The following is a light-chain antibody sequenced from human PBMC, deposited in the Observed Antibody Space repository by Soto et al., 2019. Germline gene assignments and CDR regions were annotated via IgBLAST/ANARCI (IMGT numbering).Light chain of an antibody. V-gene: IGLV2-11*01. CDR3: CSYAGSYTVV. CDR2: DVN. J-gene: IGLJ2*01. CDR1: SSDVGGYNY. Sequence: QSVLTQPRSVSGSPGQSVIISCTGTSSDVGGYNYVSWYQQHPGKAPKLMIYDVNKRPSGVPDRFSGSKSGNTASLTISGLQAEDEADYYCCSYAGSYTVVFGGGTKLTVL.